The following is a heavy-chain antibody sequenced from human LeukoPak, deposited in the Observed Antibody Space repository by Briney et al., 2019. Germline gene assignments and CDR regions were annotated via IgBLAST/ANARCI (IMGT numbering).Heavy chain of an antibody. J-gene: IGHJ4*02. D-gene: IGHD6-19*01. CDR2: ISSSSSYI. Sequence: GGSLRLSCAASGFTVSSNYMSWVRQAPGKGLEWVSSISSSSSYIYYADSVKGRFTISRDNAKNSLYLQMNSLRAEDTAVYYCARAFSGWYMDYWGQGTLVTVSS. CDR1: GFTVSSNY. V-gene: IGHV3-21*01. CDR3: ARAFSGWYMDY.